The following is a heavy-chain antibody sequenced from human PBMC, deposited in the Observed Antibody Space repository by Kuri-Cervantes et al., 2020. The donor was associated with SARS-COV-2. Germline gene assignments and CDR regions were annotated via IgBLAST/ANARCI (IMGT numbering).Heavy chain of an antibody. CDR1: GYTFTGYY. CDR3: ASGVSGGYYER. Sequence: SVKVSCKTSGYTFTGYYIHWVRQVPGQGLEWMGGIIPIFGTANYAQKFQGRVTITAEESTSTAYMELSSLRSEDTAVYYCASGVSGGYYERWGQGTLVTVSS. J-gene: IGHJ4*02. V-gene: IGHV1-69*13. D-gene: IGHD3-3*01. CDR2: IIPIFGTA.